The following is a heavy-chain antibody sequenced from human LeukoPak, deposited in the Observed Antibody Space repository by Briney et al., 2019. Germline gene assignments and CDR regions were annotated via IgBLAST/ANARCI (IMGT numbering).Heavy chain of an antibody. V-gene: IGHV3-23*01. J-gene: IGHJ4*02. CDR2: ISDSYGST. Sequence: GGSLRLSCGASGFTFSSYAMSWVRQAPGKGLEWVSAISDSYGSTYYIDSVKGRFTISRDNSKNTLYLQMNSLRAEDTAIYYCARSGYNRFDYWGQGTLVTVSS. D-gene: IGHD5-24*01. CDR3: ARSGYNRFDY. CDR1: GFTFSSYA.